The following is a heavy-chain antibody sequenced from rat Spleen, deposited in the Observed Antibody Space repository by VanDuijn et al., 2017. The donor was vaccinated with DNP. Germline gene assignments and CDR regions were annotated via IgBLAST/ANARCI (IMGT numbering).Heavy chain of an antibody. Sequence: EVQLQESGPGLLKPSQSLSLTCSVTGYSITSSSRWNWIRRFPGNKLEWMGYINSAGSTDYNPSLKGRISITRDTSKNQFFLQVNSVTTEDTATYYCARGWDYYWYFDFWGPGTMVTVSS. J-gene: IGHJ1*01. CDR2: INSAGST. CDR3: ARGWDYYWYFDF. CDR1: GYSITSSSR. V-gene: IGHV3-3*01. D-gene: IGHD4-6*01.